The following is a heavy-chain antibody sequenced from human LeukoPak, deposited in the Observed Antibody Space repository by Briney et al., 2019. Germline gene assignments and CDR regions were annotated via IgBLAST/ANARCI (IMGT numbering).Heavy chain of an antibody. CDR1: GYTFTSYG. CDR2: ISAYNGNT. D-gene: IGHD5-12*01. J-gene: IGHJ6*03. Sequence: ASVKVSCKASGYTFTSYGISWVRQAPGQGLEWMGWISAYNGNTNYAQKLQGRVTMTTDTSTSTAYMELRSLRSDDTAVYYCARAPSGYDFGGYYYYYYMDVWGKGTTVTVSS. V-gene: IGHV1-18*01. CDR3: ARAPSGYDFGGYYYYYYMDV.